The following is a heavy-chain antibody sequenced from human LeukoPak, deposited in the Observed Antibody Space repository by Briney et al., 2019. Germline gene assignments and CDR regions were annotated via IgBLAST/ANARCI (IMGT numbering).Heavy chain of an antibody. V-gene: IGHV3-30*18. Sequence: GGSLRLSCAASGFTFSSYGMHWVRQAPGKGLEWVAVISYDGSNKYYADSVKGRFTISRDNSKNTLYLQMNSLRAEDTAVYYCAKDRHYSSGYRYYYYYGMDVWGQGTTVTASS. CDR1: GFTFSSYG. J-gene: IGHJ6*02. CDR2: ISYDGSNK. D-gene: IGHD6-25*01. CDR3: AKDRHYSSGYRYYYYYGMDV.